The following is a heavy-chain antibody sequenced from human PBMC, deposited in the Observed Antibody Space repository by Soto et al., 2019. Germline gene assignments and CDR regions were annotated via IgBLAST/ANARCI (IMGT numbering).Heavy chain of an antibody. J-gene: IGHJ4*02. D-gene: IGHD5-12*01. CDR1: GGSISSCGYY. Sequence: SETLSLTCTVSGGSISSCGYYWSWIRQHPGKGLEWIGYIYYSGSTYYNPSLKSRVTISVDTSKNQFSLKLSSVTAADTAVYYCARADIVATISAYFDYWGQGTLVNVSS. CDR2: IYYSGST. CDR3: ARADIVATISAYFDY. V-gene: IGHV4-31*03.